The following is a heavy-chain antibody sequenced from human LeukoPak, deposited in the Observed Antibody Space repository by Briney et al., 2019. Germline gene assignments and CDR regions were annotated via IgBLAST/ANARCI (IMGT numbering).Heavy chain of an antibody. CDR3: ARGSDYGDYVGAFDI. Sequence: GESLKISCKGSGYSFTSYWIGWVRQMPGKGLEWMGIIYPGDSDTRYSTSFQGQVTISADKSISTAYLQWSSLKASDTAMYYCARGSDYGDYVGAFDIWGQGTMVTVSS. CDR2: IYPGDSDT. J-gene: IGHJ3*02. V-gene: IGHV5-51*01. CDR1: GYSFTSYW. D-gene: IGHD4-17*01.